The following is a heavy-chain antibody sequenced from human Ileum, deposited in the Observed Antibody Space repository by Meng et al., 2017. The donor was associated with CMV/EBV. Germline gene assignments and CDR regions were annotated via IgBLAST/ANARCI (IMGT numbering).Heavy chain of an antibody. V-gene: IGHV4-4*01. J-gene: IGHJ4*02. CDR2: VSHSSSS. D-gene: IGHD1-1*01. CDR3: ASRNDRGPY. CDR1: GASLASDC. Sequence: LPLPCLVSGASLASDCWAWVRQSPGKGLEWIGEVSHSSSSANNPSLKSRVTISLDTSKNQFYLRLSSVTAADTAMYFCASRNDRGPYWGQGTLVTVSS.